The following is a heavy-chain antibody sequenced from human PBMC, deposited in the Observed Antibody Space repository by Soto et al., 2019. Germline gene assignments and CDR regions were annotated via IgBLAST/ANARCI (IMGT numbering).Heavy chain of an antibody. V-gene: IGHV3-7*03. CDR1: GFSFSSYW. Sequence: PGGSLRLSCAASGFSFSSYWMSWVRQAPGKGLEWVANIKQDGSEKYYVDSVRGRFTISRDSAKNSLFLQMNSLTAEDTALYYCETGYGRFDYWGRGTLVTVSS. CDR2: IKQDGSEK. CDR3: ETGYGRFDY. J-gene: IGHJ4*01. D-gene: IGHD6-13*01.